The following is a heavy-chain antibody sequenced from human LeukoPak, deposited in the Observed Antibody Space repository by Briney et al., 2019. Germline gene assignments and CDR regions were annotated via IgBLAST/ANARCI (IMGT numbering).Heavy chain of an antibody. V-gene: IGHV1-69*04. CDR2: IIPILGIA. D-gene: IGHD3-22*01. Sequence: ASVKVSCKASGGTFSSYAISWVRQAPGQGLEWMGRIIPILGIANYAQKLQGRVTITADKSTSTAYMELSSLKSEDTAVYYCAAVGSGSGGYYDYWGQGTLVTVSS. CDR3: AAVGSGSGGYYDY. CDR1: GGTFSSYA. J-gene: IGHJ4*02.